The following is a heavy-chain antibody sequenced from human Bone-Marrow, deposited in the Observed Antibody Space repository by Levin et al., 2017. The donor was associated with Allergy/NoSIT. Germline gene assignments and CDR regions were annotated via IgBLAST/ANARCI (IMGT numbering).Heavy chain of an antibody. CDR3: ARAPTMVRGSPPDY. J-gene: IGHJ4*02. D-gene: IGHD3-10*01. CDR1: GFTFSSYG. CDR2: IWYDGSNK. Sequence: GGSLRLSCAASGFTFSSYGMHWVRQAPGKGLEWVAVIWYDGSNKYYADSVKGRFTISRDNSKNTLYLQMNSLRAEDTAVYYCARAPTMVRGSPPDYWGQGTLVTVSS. V-gene: IGHV3-33*01.